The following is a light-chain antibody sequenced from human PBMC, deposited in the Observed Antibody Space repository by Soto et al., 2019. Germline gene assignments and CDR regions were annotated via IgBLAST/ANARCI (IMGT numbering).Light chain of an antibody. CDR1: QSVSAS. Sequence: ELVLTQSPGTLSLSPGERATLSCRASQSVSASLAWYQQKPGQPPRLLIYNASKRATGIPVRFSGSGSGTDFTLTISSLESEDFAVYYCQQRSNWPLTFGGGTKVEIK. CDR2: NAS. V-gene: IGKV3-11*01. J-gene: IGKJ4*01. CDR3: QQRSNWPLT.